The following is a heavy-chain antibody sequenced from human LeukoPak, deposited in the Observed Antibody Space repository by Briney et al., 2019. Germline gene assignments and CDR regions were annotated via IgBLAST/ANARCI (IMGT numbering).Heavy chain of an antibody. D-gene: IGHD6-6*01. CDR1: GFTVSSNY. CDR2: INPSGGST. J-gene: IGHJ4*02. CDR3: ASGKQLVPTGY. V-gene: IGHV1-46*01. Sequence: GGSLRLSCAASGFTVSSNYMSWVRQAPGQGLEWMGIINPSGGSTSYAQKFQGRVTMTRDTSTSTVYMELSSLRSEDTAVYYCASGKQLVPTGYWGQGTLVTVSS.